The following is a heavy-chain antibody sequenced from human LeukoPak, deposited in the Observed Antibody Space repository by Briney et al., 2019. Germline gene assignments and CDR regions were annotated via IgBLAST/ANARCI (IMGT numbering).Heavy chain of an antibody. V-gene: IGHV4-61*02. D-gene: IGHD3-22*01. CDR3: ARPGRDYYDSSGYDAFDI. Sequence: SETLSLTCTVSGGSISSGSYYWSWIRQPAGKGLAWIGRIYTSGSTNYNPSLKSRVTISVDTSKNQFSLKLSSVTAADTAVYYCARPGRDYYDSSGYDAFDIWGQGTMVTVSS. CDR1: GGSISSGSYY. J-gene: IGHJ3*02. CDR2: IYTSGST.